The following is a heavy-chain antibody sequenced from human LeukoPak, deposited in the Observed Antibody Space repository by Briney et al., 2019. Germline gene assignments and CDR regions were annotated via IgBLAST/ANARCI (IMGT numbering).Heavy chain of an antibody. CDR3: ARNSCSGGSCYDNRGYFDY. V-gene: IGHV4-39*07. CDR2: IYYSGST. D-gene: IGHD2-15*01. J-gene: IGHJ4*02. Sequence: SETLSLTCTVSGGSISSSSYYWGWIRQPPGKGLEWIGSIYYSGSTYYNPSLEGRVTISVDTSKNQFSLKLSSVTAADTAVYFCARNSCSGGSCYDNRGYFDYWGQGTLVTVSS. CDR1: GGSISSSSYY.